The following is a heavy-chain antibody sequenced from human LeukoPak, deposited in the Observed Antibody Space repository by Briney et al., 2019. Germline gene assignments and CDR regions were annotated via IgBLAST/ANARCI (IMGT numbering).Heavy chain of an antibody. CDR2: INPSGGST. Sequence: GASVKVSCKASGYTVTSYYMHWVRQAPGQGLEWMGIINPSGGSTSYAQKFQGRVTMTRDTSTSTVYMELSSLRSEDTAVYYCARELTGGGFDYWGQGTLVTVSS. CDR3: ARELTGGGFDY. CDR1: GYTVTSYY. J-gene: IGHJ4*02. V-gene: IGHV1-46*01. D-gene: IGHD7-27*01.